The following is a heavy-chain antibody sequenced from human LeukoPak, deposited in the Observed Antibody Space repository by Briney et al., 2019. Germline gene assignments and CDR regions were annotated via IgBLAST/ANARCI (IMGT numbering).Heavy chain of an antibody. V-gene: IGHV3-33*06. CDR1: GFTFSSYG. J-gene: IGHJ4*02. CDR3: AKGDSSGWASLDY. D-gene: IGHD6-19*01. Sequence: GRSLRLSCAASGFTFSSYGMHWVRQAPGKGLEWVAGIWYDGSNKYYADSVKGRFTISRDNSKNTLYLQMNSLRAEDTAVYFCAKGDSSGWASLDYWGQGTLVTVSS. CDR2: IWYDGSNK.